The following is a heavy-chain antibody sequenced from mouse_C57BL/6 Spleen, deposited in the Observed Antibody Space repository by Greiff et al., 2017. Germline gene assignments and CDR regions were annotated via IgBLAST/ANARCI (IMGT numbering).Heavy chain of an antibody. D-gene: IGHD2-4*01. V-gene: IGHV1-59*01. CDR1: GYTFTSYW. CDR2: IDPSDSYT. Sequence: QVQLQQPGAELVRPGTSVKLSCKASGYTFTSYWMHWVKQRPGQGLEWIGVIDPSDSYTNYNQKFKGKATLTVDTSSSTAYMQLSSLTSEDSAVYYCARGARIYYDYDGAMDYWGQGTSVTVSS. CDR3: ARGARIYYDYDGAMDY. J-gene: IGHJ4*01.